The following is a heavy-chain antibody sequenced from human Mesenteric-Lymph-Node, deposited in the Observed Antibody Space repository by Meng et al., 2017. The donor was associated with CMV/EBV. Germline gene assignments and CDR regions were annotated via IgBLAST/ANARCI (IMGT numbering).Heavy chain of an antibody. Sequence: GFSLSTSGVGVGWIRQPPGKALEWLALIYWDDDKRYSPSLKSRLTITKDTSKNQVVLTMTNMDPVDTATYYCAHRVIAAAGDDAFDIWGQGTMVTVSS. J-gene: IGHJ3*02. V-gene: IGHV2-5*02. CDR3: AHRVIAAAGDDAFDI. D-gene: IGHD6-13*01. CDR1: GFSLSTSGVG. CDR2: IYWDDDK.